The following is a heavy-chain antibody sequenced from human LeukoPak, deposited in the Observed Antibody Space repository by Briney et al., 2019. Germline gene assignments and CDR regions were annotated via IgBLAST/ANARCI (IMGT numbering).Heavy chain of an antibody. Sequence: GGSLRLSCAASGFSISVYWMHWVRQAPGKGLVWVSRINSDGSVTTYADSVKGRFTISRDNAKNMLYLQMSSLTAEDTAVYYCARDRPFSGSYLGFDPWGQGTLVTVSS. V-gene: IGHV3-74*01. CDR2: INSDGSVT. D-gene: IGHD1-26*01. J-gene: IGHJ5*02. CDR1: GFSISVYW. CDR3: ARDRPFSGSYLGFDP.